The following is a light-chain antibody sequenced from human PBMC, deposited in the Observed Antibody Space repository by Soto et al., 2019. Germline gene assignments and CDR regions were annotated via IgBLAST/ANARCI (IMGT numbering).Light chain of an antibody. Sequence: DIQMTQSPSPLSASAGDRVTITCRASQSIINWLTWYQQKAGKAPTLLIYQAATVESGVPSRFSGSESGPEFTLTISSLQPDDFSTYYCQKYNSFPLTFGQGTKVES. V-gene: IGKV1-5*03. CDR2: QAA. CDR1: QSIINW. J-gene: IGKJ1*01. CDR3: QKYNSFPLT.